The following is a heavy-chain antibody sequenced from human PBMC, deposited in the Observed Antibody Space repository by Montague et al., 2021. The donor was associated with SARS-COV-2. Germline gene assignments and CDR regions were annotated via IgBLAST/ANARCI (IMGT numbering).Heavy chain of an antibody. J-gene: IGHJ4*02. CDR1: GGSISSFY. Sequence: SETLSLTCTVSGGSISSFYWSWFRQPPGKGLEWIGYISDSGSTNYNPSLTSRVNMSVDTSKNQFSLKVNSVTAADTAVYYCARHYSATLPAVYWGQGTLVTVSS. D-gene: IGHD2-15*01. CDR2: ISDSGST. V-gene: IGHV4-59*08. CDR3: ARHYSATLPAVY.